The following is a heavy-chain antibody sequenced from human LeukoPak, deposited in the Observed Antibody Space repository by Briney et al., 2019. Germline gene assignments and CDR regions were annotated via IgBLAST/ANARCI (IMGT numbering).Heavy chain of an antibody. CDR1: GGSISSGGYY. J-gene: IGHJ4*02. Sequence: PSETLSLTCTASGGSISSGGYYWSWTRQHPGKGLEWIGYIYYSGSTYYNSSLKSRLTISLDTSKNQFSLRLSSVTAADTAVYYCARERYNYDSSRRFDYWGQGALVTVSS. D-gene: IGHD3-22*01. CDR2: IYYSGST. CDR3: ARERYNYDSSRRFDY. V-gene: IGHV4-31*03.